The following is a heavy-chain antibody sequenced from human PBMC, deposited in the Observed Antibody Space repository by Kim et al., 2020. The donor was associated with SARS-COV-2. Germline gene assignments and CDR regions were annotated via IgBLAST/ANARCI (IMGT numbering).Heavy chain of an antibody. J-gene: IGHJ4*02. V-gene: IGHV3-30*01. CDR3: ARGQDYRGDFDY. Sequence: YVNSVKGRFTISRDNSKNPLYLQMNSLSAEDTAVYYCARGQDYRGDFDYWGQGTLVTVSS. D-gene: IGHD4-17*01.